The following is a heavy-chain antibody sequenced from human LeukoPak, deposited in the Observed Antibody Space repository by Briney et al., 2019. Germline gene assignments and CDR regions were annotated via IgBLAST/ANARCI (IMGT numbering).Heavy chain of an antibody. CDR2: IYYSGST. V-gene: IGHV4-39*01. Sequence: SETLSLTCTVSGGSISSSSYYWGWIRQPPGKGLEWIGSIYYSGSTYYNPSLKSRVTISVDTSKNQFSLKLSSVTAADTAVYYCAGPSVALDYWGQGTLVTVSS. D-gene: IGHD6-19*01. CDR3: AGPSVALDY. J-gene: IGHJ4*02. CDR1: GGSISSSSYY.